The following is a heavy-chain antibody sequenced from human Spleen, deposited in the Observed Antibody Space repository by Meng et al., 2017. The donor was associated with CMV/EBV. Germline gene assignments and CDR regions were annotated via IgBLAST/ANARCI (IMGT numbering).Heavy chain of an antibody. CDR1: GGSLSGNY. J-gene: IGHJ4*02. CDR3: ASLWFGELFRAY. CDR2: INHSGRT. D-gene: IGHD3-10*01. V-gene: IGHV4-34*01. Sequence: TGAVYGGSLSGNYWSWIRQPPGKGLEWIGEINHSGRTNYNPSLKSRVTISVDTSKNQFSLKLSSVTAADTAVYYCASLWFGELFRAYWGQGTLVTVSS.